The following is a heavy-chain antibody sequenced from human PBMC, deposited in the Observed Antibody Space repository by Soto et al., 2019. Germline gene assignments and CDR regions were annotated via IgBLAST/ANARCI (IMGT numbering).Heavy chain of an antibody. J-gene: IGHJ4*02. CDR3: AREDYSNFDY. CDR1: GFTFSSYE. D-gene: IGHD4-4*01. V-gene: IGHV3-48*03. CDR2: ISSGGSSI. Sequence: GSLRLSCXASGFTFSSYEMNWVRQAPGKGLEWVSHISSGGSSIYSADSVKGRFTISRDNAKNSLYLQMNSLRAEDTAVYYCAREDYSNFDYWSQGTLVTVSS.